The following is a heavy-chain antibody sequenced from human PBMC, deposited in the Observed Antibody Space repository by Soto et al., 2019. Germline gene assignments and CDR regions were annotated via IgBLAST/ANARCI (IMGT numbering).Heavy chain of an antibody. CDR2: MSYDGSKA. J-gene: IGHJ4*02. Sequence: QVQLVESGGGVVQPGRTLRLSCAASGFTFSSSAMAWVRQAPGKWLEWVSFMSYDGSKAFYADSVRGRFTVSRDNSKNTLYLQINGLRSEDTALYYCARVLGAFSNYFDYWGQGTPVTVSS. CDR3: ARVLGAFSNYFDY. CDR1: GFTFSSSA. V-gene: IGHV3-30*04. D-gene: IGHD3-3*02.